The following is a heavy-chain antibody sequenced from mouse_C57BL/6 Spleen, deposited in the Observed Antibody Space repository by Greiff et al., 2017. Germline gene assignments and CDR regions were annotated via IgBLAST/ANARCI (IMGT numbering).Heavy chain of an antibody. Sequence: SLEWIGVINPNYGTTSYNQKFKGKATLTVDQSFSTAYMLLNSLTSEDSAVYYCARAYDFYFDYWGQGTTLTVSS. CDR3: ARAYDFYFDY. J-gene: IGHJ2*01. V-gene: IGHV1-39*01. D-gene: IGHD2-4*01. CDR2: INPNYGTT.